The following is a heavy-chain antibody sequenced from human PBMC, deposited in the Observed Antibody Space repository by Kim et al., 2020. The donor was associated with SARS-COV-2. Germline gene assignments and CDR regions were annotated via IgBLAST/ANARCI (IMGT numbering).Heavy chain of an antibody. CDR3: ARTQSYYYGMYV. CDR1: GFTFSSYG. CDR2: IWYDGSNK. Sequence: GGSLRLSCAASGFTFSSYGMHWVRQAPGKGLEWVAAIWYDGSNKYYADSVKGRFTISRDNSKNTLYLQMNSLRAEDTAVYYCARTQSYYYGMYVWGQGTT. V-gene: IGHV3-33*01. J-gene: IGHJ6*01.